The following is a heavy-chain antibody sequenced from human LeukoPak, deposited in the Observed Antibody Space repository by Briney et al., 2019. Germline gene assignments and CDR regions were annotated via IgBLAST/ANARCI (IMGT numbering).Heavy chain of an antibody. D-gene: IGHD6-13*01. V-gene: IGHV1-18*01. CDR1: GYTFTSYG. CDR3: ARVVGGNAAAAHYYYYYGMDV. CDR2: ISAYNGNT. J-gene: IGHJ6*02. Sequence: VASVKVSCRASGYTFTSYGISWVRQAPGQGLEWMGWISAYNGNTNYAQKLQGRVTMTTDTSTSTAYMELRSLRSDDTAVYYCARVVGGNAAAAHYYYYYGMDVWGQGTTVTVSS.